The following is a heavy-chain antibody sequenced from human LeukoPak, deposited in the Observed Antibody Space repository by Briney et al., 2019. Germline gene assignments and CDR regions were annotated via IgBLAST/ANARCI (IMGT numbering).Heavy chain of an antibody. V-gene: IGHV4-31*03. CDR2: IYYSGST. CDR1: GGSISSGGYY. CDR3: ARDGTYGSGSYSKGFDY. D-gene: IGHD3-10*01. Sequence: SQTLSLTCTVSGGSISSGGYYWSWIRQHPGKGLEWIGYIYYSGSTYYNPSLKSRVTISVDTSKNQFPLKLSSVTAADTAVYYCARDGTYGSGSYSKGFDYWGQGTLVTVSS. J-gene: IGHJ4*02.